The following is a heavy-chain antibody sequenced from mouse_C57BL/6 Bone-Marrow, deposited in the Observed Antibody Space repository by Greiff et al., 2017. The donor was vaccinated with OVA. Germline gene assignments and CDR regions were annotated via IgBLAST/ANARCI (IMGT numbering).Heavy chain of an antibody. CDR1: GYSITSDY. CDR3: TRYYGSSYGYFDY. V-gene: IGHV3-8*01. Sequence: VQLKESGPGLAKPSQTLSLTCSVTGYSITSDYWNWIRKFPGNKLEYMGYISYSGSTYYYPSLKSRISITRDTSKNQYYLQLNSVTTEDTATYCCTRYYGSSYGYFDYWGQGTTLTVSS. CDR2: ISYSGST. J-gene: IGHJ2*01. D-gene: IGHD1-1*01.